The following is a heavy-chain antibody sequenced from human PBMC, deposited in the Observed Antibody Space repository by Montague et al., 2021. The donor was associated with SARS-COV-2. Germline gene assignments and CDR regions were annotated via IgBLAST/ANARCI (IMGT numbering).Heavy chain of an antibody. CDR3: AKQTGAGAIVYWYFDL. CDR2: IFGSGAGT. V-gene: IGHV3-23*01. J-gene: IGHJ2*01. D-gene: IGHD6-25*01. Sequence: SLRLSCAASGFAFNNFAMTWVRQPPGKGLEWVSSIFGSGAGTYYADSMQGRFTISRDNSRNTLYLQMNSLRAEDTAKYYCAKQTGAGAIVYWYFDLWGRGTVVSVSS. CDR1: GFAFNNFA.